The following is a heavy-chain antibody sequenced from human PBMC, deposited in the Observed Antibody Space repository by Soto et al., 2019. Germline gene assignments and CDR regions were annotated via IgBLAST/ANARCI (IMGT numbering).Heavy chain of an antibody. V-gene: IGHV3-30*04. J-gene: IGHJ4*02. CDR2: ISYDGRYD. D-gene: IGHD3-16*01. Sequence: GSLRLSCAASGFTFNTYTMHWVRQAPGKGLDWVALISYDGRYDSYADSVKGRFTISRDNSKNTLYLQMNGLRPDDTAVYYCTAPGHTSVLYYFDYWGQGALVTVSS. CDR1: GFTFNTYT. CDR3: TAPGHTSVLYYFDY.